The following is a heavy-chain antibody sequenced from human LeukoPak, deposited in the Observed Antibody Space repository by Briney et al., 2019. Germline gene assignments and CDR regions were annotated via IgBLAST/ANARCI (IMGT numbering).Heavy chain of an antibody. CDR3: ARALGYSSGWYGQNNWFDP. D-gene: IGHD6-19*01. V-gene: IGHV4-59*01. CDR1: GGSISSYY. J-gene: IGHJ5*02. Sequence: PSETLSLTCTVSGGSISSYYWSWIRQPPGKGLEWIGCIYYSGSTNYNPSLKSRVTISVDTSKNQFSLKLSSVTAADTAVYYCARALGYSSGWYGQNNWFDPWGQGTLVTVSS. CDR2: IYYSGST.